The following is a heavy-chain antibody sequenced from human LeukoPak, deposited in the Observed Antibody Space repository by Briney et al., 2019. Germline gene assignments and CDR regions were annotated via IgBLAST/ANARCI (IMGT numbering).Heavy chain of an antibody. Sequence: ASVKVSCKASGYSFTSYYMHWVRQAPGQGLEWMGIINPSGGSTSYAQKFQGRVTMTRDMSTSTAYMELRSLRSNDTAVYYCARDLVHHRLLATNYNWFDPWGQGTLVTVSS. CDR2: INPSGGST. CDR1: GYSFTSYY. D-gene: IGHD2-8*01. V-gene: IGHV1-46*01. CDR3: ARDLVHHRLLATNYNWFDP. J-gene: IGHJ5*02.